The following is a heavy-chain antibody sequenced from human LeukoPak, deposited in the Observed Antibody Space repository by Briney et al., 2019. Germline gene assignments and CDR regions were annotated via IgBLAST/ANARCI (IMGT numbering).Heavy chain of an antibody. V-gene: IGHV3-23*01. CDR1: GGSFSGYY. CDR3: GRALTGYMSLDY. D-gene: IGHD3-9*01. J-gene: IGHJ4*02. CDR2: ISGSGGST. Sequence: QSSETLSLTCAVCGGSFSGYYWSWVRQAPGKGLEWVSAISGSGGSTYYADSVKGRFTISRDNSKNTLYLQMNSLRAEDTAVYYCGRALTGYMSLDYWGQGTLVTVSS.